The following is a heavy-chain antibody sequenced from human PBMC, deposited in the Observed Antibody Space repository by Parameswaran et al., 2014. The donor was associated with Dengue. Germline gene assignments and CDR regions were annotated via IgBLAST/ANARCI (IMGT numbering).Heavy chain of an antibody. J-gene: IGHJ6*04. Sequence: WVRQAPGQGLEWMGWINPNSGGTNYAQKFQGWVTMTRDTSISTAYMELSRLRSDDTAVYYCARGIAAAGYYYYYGMDVWAKDHGHRLL. CDR2: INPNSGGT. D-gene: IGHD6-13*01. CDR3: ARGIAAAGYYYYYGMDV. V-gene: IGHV1-2*04.